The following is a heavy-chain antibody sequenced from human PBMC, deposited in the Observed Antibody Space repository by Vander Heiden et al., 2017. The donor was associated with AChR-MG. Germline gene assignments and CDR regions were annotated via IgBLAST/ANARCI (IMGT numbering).Heavy chain of an antibody. CDR3: AREEPPGPIDY. J-gene: IGHJ4*02. D-gene: IGHD3-10*01. V-gene: IGHV3-30-3*01. CDR1: GFTFSSYA. Sequence: QVQLVESGGGVVQPGRSLRLSCAASGFTFSSYAMHWVRQAPGKGLEWVAVISYDGSNKYYADSVKGRFTISRDNSKNTLYLQMNSLRAEDTAVYYCAREEPPGPIDYWGQGTLVTVSS. CDR2: ISYDGSNK.